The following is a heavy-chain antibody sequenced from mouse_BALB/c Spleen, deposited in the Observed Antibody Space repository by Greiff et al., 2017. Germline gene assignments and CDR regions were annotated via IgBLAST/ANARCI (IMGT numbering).Heavy chain of an antibody. CDR3: ASAPAMDY. CDR2: ISSGGSYT. V-gene: IGHV5-6*02. Sequence: EVKLEESGGDLVKPGGSLKLSCAASGFTFSSYGMSWVRQTPDKRLEWVATISSGGSYTYYPDSVKGRFTISRDNAKNTLYLQMSSLKSEDTAMYYCASAPAMDYWGQGTSVTVSS. J-gene: IGHJ4*01. CDR1: GFTFSSYG.